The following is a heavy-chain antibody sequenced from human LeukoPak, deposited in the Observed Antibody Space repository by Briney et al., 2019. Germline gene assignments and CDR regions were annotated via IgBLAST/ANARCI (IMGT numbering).Heavy chain of an antibody. CDR1: GYTFTGYY. J-gene: IGHJ6*02. CDR2: INPSGGNT. D-gene: IGHD2-8*01. V-gene: IGHV1-46*01. Sequence: ASVKVSCKASGYTFTGYYMHWVRQAPGQGLEWMGIINPSGGNTSYAQKFQDRVTMTRDTSTSTVYMELSSLKSEDTAVYYCAREDVVLVDAVRYYYYGMDVWGQGTTVTVSS. CDR3: AREDVVLVDAVRYYYYGMDV.